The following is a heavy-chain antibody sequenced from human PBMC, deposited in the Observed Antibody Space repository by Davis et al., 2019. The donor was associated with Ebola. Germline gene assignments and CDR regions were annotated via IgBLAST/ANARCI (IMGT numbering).Heavy chain of an antibody. J-gene: IGHJ4*02. Sequence: GESLKISCAASGFTFGTYWMSWVRQAPGKGLEFVANIKEDGSVKNYVDSVKGRFTISRDNSKNTLSLQMNSLRPEDTAMYYCAKAHYYDSSGYWDYWGQGTLVTVSS. V-gene: IGHV3-7*01. D-gene: IGHD3-22*01. CDR3: AKAHYYDSSGYWDY. CDR2: IKEDGSVK. CDR1: GFTFGTYW.